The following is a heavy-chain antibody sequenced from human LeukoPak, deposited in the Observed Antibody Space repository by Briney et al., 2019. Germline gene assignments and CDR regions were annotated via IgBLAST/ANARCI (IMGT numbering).Heavy chain of an antibody. V-gene: IGHV4-4*02. J-gene: IGHJ4*02. CDR1: GGSITSSNW. Sequence: PSETLSLTCAVSGGSITSSNWWSWVRQPPGKGLEWIGEIYHSGSTNYNPSLKSRVTISVDTSKNQFSLKLSSVTAADTAVYYCARGRYYGSGSYYNVLDLDYWGQGTLVTVSS. CDR3: ARGRYYGSGSYYNVLDLDY. D-gene: IGHD3-10*01. CDR2: IYHSGST.